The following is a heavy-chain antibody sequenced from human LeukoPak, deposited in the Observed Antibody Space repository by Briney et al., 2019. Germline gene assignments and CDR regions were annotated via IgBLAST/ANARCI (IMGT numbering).Heavy chain of an antibody. CDR1: GGSISSSSYY. CDR3: ARRSNCGGDCYLFDY. CDR2: IYYSGST. V-gene: IGHV4-39*01. J-gene: IGHJ4*02. D-gene: IGHD2-21*02. Sequence: SETLSLTCTVSGGSISSSSYYWGWIRQPPGKGLEWIGSIYYSGSTYYNPSLKSRVTISVDTSKNQFSLKLSSVTAADTAVYYCARRSNCGGDCYLFDYWGQGTLVTVSS.